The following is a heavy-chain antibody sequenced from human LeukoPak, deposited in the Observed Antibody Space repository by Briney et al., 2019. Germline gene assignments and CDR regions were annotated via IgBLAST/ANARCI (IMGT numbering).Heavy chain of an antibody. D-gene: IGHD2-2*01. CDR2: INHSGST. Sequence: SETLSLTCAVYGGSFSGYYWGWIRQPPGKGLEWIGEINHSGSTNYNPSLKSRVTISVDTSKNQFSLKLSSVTAADTAVYYCARGLGYCSSTSCPRGTWGFDYWGQGTLVTVSS. J-gene: IGHJ4*02. CDR3: ARGLGYCSSTSCPRGTWGFDY. CDR1: GGSFSGYY. V-gene: IGHV4-34*01.